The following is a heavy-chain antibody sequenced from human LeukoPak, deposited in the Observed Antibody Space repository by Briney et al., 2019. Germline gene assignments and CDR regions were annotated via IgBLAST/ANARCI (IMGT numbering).Heavy chain of an antibody. CDR3: AKRREGIRSFDY. V-gene: IGHV3-23*01. CDR1: GFTFSSYA. CDR2: ISGSGGST. D-gene: IGHD5-18*01. J-gene: IGHJ4*02. Sequence: GGSLRLSCAASGFTFSSYAMSWVRQAPGKGLEWVSAISGSGGSTYYADSVKGRFTISRDNSKNTLYLQMNSLRAEDTAVYYWAKRREGIRSFDYWGQGTLVTVSS.